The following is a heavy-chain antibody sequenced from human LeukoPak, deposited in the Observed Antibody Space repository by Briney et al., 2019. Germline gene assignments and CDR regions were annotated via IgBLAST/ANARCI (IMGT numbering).Heavy chain of an antibody. CDR2: INHSGST. D-gene: IGHD3-16*01. Sequence: SETLSLTCAVYGGSFSRYYWSWIRQPPGKGLEWIGEINHSGSTNYNPSLKSRVTISVDTSKNQFSLKLSSVTAADTAVYYCASPLLTNYNWGQGTLVTVSS. J-gene: IGHJ4*02. CDR3: ASPLLTNYN. CDR1: GGSFSRYY. V-gene: IGHV4-34*01.